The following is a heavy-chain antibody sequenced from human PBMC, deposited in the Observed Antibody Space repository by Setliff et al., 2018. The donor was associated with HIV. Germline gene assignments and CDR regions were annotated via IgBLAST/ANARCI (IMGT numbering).Heavy chain of an antibody. CDR3: ARSETRDSRGLYY. J-gene: IGHJ4*02. D-gene: IGHD3-22*01. CDR2: IIPIFGTP. CDR1: GGIFSRFA. V-gene: IGHV1-69*05. Sequence: SVKVSCKASGGIFSRFAFSWVRQAPGQGLEWMGGIIPIFGTPNYAQKFQGRVTITTDESTNTVYMELYSLTSEDTAIYYCARSETRDSRGLYYWGQGTLVTVSS.